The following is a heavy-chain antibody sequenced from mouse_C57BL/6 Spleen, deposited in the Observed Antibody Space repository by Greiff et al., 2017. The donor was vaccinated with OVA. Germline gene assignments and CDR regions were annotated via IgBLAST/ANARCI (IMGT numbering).Heavy chain of an antibody. Sequence: DVHLVESGGGLVKPGGSLKLSCAASGFTFSSYAMSWVRQTPEKRLEWVATISDGGSYTYYPDNVKGRFTISRDNAKNNLYLQMSHLKSEDTAMYYCARERDYGTRYAMDYWGQGTSVTVSS. CDR2: ISDGGSYT. J-gene: IGHJ4*01. V-gene: IGHV5-4*01. CDR1: GFTFSSYA. CDR3: ARERDYGTRYAMDY. D-gene: IGHD1-1*01.